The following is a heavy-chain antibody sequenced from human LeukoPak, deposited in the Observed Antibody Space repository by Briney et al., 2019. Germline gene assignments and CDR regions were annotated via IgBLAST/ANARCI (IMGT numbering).Heavy chain of an antibody. CDR2: INPNSGGT. D-gene: IGHD1-26*01. CDR3: AREVGSYYVYFDY. V-gene: IGHV1-2*04. J-gene: IGHJ4*02. CDR1: GYTFTGYY. Sequence: GASVTVSCTASGYTFTGYYMHWVRQAPGQGLEWMGWINPNSGGTNYAQKFQGWVTMTRDTSISTAYMELSRLRSDDTAVYYCAREVGSYYVYFDYWGQGTLVTVSS.